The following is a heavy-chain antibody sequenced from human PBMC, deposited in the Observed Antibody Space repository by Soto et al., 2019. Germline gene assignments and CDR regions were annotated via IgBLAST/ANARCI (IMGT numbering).Heavy chain of an antibody. CDR3: AMEQLVPNWFDP. V-gene: IGHV3-74*01. CDR1: GFTFSSYW. Sequence: GWSLRLSCAASGFTFSSYWMHWVRQAPGKGLVWVSRINSDGSSTSYADSVKGRFTISRDNAKNTLYLQMNSLRAEDTAVYYCAMEQLVPNWFDPWGQGTLVTVSS. D-gene: IGHD6-6*01. J-gene: IGHJ5*02. CDR2: INSDGSST.